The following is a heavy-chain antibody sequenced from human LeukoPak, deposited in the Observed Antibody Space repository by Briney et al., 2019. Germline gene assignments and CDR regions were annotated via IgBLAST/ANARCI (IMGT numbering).Heavy chain of an antibody. CDR2: ISSSSTYI. V-gene: IGHV3-21*01. CDR1: GFTFSSYS. CDR3: ARDQSGGSSSWYRWFDP. D-gene: IGHD6-13*01. J-gene: IGHJ5*02. Sequence: PGGSLRLSCAASGFTFSSYSMNWVRQAPGKGLEWVSSISSSSTYIYYADSVKGRFTISRDNAKNSLYLQMNSLRGEDTAVYYCARDQSGGSSSWYRWFDPWGQGTLVTVSS.